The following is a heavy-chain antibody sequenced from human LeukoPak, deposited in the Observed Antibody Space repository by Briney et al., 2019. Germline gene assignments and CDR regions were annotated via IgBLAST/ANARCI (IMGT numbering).Heavy chain of an antibody. CDR2: IYYSGRT. V-gene: IGHV4-31*03. CDR3: ARRSSSSGYFDY. CDR1: GGSISSGGYY. D-gene: IGHD6-6*01. Sequence: SQTLSLTCTVSGGSISSGGYYWSWIRLHPGTGLEWMGYIYYSGRTYYNPSLESRVIISLDTSKNQFSLKLSSVTAADTAVYYCARRSSSSGYFDYWGQGTLVTVSS. J-gene: IGHJ4*02.